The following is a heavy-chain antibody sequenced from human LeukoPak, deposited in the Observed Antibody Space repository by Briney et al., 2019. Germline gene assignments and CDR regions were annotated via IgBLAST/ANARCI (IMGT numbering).Heavy chain of an antibody. CDR1: GYSISSGYY. Sequence: SETLSLTCTVSGYSISSGYYWGWIRQPPGKGLEWIGSIYHSGSTYYNPSLKSRVTISVDTSKNQFSLKLSSVTAADTAVYYCARTTGFDTPPFDYWGQGTLVTVSS. J-gene: IGHJ4*02. CDR2: IYHSGST. CDR3: ARTTGFDTPPFDY. V-gene: IGHV4-38-2*02. D-gene: IGHD4-17*01.